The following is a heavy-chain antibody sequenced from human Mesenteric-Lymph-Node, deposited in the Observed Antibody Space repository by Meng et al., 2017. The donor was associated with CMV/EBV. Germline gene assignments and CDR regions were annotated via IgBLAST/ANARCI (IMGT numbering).Heavy chain of an antibody. D-gene: IGHD2-2*01. CDR2: IYYNGST. CDR1: GGSISSGGYY. J-gene: IGHJ5*02. V-gene: IGHV4-31*03. Sequence: TVSGGSISSGGYYWSWIRQHPGKGLEWIGYIYYNGSTYYNPSLKSRVTISVDTSKNQFSLKLSSVTAADTAVYYCAFYQLLARWFDPWGQGTLVTVSS. CDR3: AFYQLLARWFDP.